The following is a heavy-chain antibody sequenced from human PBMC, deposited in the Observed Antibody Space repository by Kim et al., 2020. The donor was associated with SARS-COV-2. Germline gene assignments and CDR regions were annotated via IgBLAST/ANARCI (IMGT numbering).Heavy chain of an antibody. V-gene: IGHV3-73*01. Sequence: GGSLRLSCAASGFTFSASAMHWVRQASGKGLEWVGHIRTKYNSYATAYAASVKGRFTISRDDSENTAYLQMNSLKTEDTAVYYCTRANSSRLSVYGMDVWGQGTTVTVSS. J-gene: IGHJ6*02. CDR1: GFTFSASA. D-gene: IGHD6-13*01. CDR2: IRTKYNSYAT. CDR3: TRANSSRLSVYGMDV.